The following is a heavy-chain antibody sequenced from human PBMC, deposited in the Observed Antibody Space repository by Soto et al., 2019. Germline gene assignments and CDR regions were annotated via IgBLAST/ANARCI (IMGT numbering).Heavy chain of an antibody. J-gene: IGHJ3*02. CDR3: ARTDAFDI. V-gene: IGHV3-48*01. CDR1: GFIFSSFS. Sequence: GGSLRLSCAASGFIFSSFSMNWVRQAPGKGLKWVSYISSSGSTIYYADSVKGRFTISRDNAKNSLYLQMNSLRPEDTAVYYCARTDAFDIWGQGTMVTVSS. CDR2: ISSSGSTI.